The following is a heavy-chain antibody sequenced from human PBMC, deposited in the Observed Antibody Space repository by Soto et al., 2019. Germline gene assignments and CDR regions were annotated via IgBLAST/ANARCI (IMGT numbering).Heavy chain of an antibody. D-gene: IGHD2-15*01. CDR1: GGTFSSYA. CDR2: IIPIFGTA. CDR3: ARRPYCSGGSCYSKNWFDP. Sequence: ASVKVSCKASGGTFSSYAISWVRQAPGQGLEWMGGIIPIFGTANYAQKFQGRVTITADESTSTAYMELSSLRSEDTAVYYCARRPYCSGGSCYSKNWFDPWGPG. V-gene: IGHV1-69*13. J-gene: IGHJ5*02.